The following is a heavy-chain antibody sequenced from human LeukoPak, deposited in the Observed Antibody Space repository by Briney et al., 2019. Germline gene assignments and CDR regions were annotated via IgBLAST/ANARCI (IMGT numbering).Heavy chain of an antibody. J-gene: IGHJ3*02. CDR3: AREGAATDAFDI. D-gene: IGHD6-13*01. CDR1: GFTFSSYA. V-gene: IGHV3-30-3*01. CDR2: ISYDGSNK. Sequence: PGGSLRLSCAASGFTFSSYAMHWVRQAPGKGLEWVAVISYDGSNKYYADSVKGRFTISRDNSKSTLYLQMNSLRAEDAAVYYCAREGAATDAFDIWGQGTMVTVSS.